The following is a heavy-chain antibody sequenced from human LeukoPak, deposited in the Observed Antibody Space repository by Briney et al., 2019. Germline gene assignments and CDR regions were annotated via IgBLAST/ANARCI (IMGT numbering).Heavy chain of an antibody. CDR3: VRHGPEWLAHFDY. CDR2: IYYSGST. Sequence: PSATLSLTCTVSGGSISSSSYYWGWIRQPPGKGLEWIGSIYYSGSTYYNPSLKSRVTISVDTSKDQFSLKLSSVTAADTAVYYCVRHGPEWLAHFDYWGQGTLVTVSS. D-gene: IGHD6-19*01. CDR1: GGSISSSSYY. V-gene: IGHV4-39*01. J-gene: IGHJ4*02.